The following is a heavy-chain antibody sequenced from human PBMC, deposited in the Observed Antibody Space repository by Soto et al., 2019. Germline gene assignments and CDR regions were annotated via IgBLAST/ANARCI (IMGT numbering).Heavy chain of an antibody. D-gene: IGHD2-21*01. Sequence: QVQLVQSGAEVKKPGTSVKVSCKTSGYTFTNYAIHWVRQAPGQSIEWMGYINAGNGNTKYSQHFQGRVTVTRDTSANTAYMDLSSVTFEDTAVYYCVRDGHGGNSERYFNPWGQGTLVTVSS. CDR1: GYTFTNYA. V-gene: IGHV1-3*01. J-gene: IGHJ5*02. CDR3: VRDGHGGNSERYFNP. CDR2: INAGNGNT.